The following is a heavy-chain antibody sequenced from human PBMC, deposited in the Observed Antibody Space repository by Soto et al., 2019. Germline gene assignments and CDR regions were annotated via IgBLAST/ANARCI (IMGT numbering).Heavy chain of an antibody. V-gene: IGHV1-3*01. J-gene: IGHJ6*02. D-gene: IGHD6-19*01. Sequence: ASVKVSCKASGYTVTSYAMHWVRQAPGQRLEWMGWINAGNGNTKYSQKFQGRVTITRDTSASTAYMELSSLRSEDTAVYYCASGIVLAGTYYYYGTDVWGQVTPVTVSS. CDR2: INAGNGNT. CDR1: GYTVTSYA. CDR3: ASGIVLAGTYYYYGTDV.